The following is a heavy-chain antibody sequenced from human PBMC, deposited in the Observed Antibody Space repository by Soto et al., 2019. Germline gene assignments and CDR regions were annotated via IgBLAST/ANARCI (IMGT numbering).Heavy chain of an antibody. CDR3: VRDKPHNWFDP. CDR1: GFTFSSYW. Sequence: EEQVVESGGGSVQPGGSLRLSCAASGFTFSSYWMHWVRQAPGKGLVWVSRINNDGSDTTYADSVKGRFTISRDNAKNTVYLQMNSLRAEDTAVYYCVRDKPHNWFDPWGQGTPVTVSS. V-gene: IGHV3-74*01. J-gene: IGHJ5*02. CDR2: INNDGSDT.